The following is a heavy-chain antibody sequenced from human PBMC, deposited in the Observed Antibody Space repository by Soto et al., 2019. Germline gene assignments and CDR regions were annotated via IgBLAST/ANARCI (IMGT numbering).Heavy chain of an antibody. J-gene: IGHJ3*02. Sequence: GGSLRLSCAASGFTFSSYSMNWVRQAPGKGLEWVSSISSSSSYIYYADSVKGRFTISRDNAKNSLYLQRNSLRAEDTAVYYCARDRIAAAAFDIWGQGTMVTVSS. CDR2: ISSSSSYI. CDR3: ARDRIAAAAFDI. V-gene: IGHV3-21*01. D-gene: IGHD6-13*01. CDR1: GFTFSSYS.